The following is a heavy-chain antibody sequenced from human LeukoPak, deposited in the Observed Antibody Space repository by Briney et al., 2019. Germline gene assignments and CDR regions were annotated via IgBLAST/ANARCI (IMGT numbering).Heavy chain of an antibody. J-gene: IGHJ4*02. D-gene: IGHD6-19*01. CDR2: INHSGST. V-gene: IGHV4-34*01. Sequence: SETLSLTCAVYGGPSVVTTGAGSASPQGRGLEWIGEINHSGSTNYNPSLKSRVTISVDTSKNQFSLKLSSVTAADTAVYYCARGPRASWGQWLVGGLDYWGQGTLVTVSS. CDR1: GGPSVVTT. CDR3: ARGPRASWGQWLVGGLDY.